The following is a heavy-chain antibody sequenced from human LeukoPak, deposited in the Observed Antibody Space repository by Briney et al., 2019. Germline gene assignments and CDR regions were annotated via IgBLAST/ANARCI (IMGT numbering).Heavy chain of an antibody. V-gene: IGHV3-23*01. CDR1: GFNFSSYG. J-gene: IGHJ4*02. CDR3: AKDSWGKNYFDY. CDR2: ISGSGGST. D-gene: IGHD3-16*01. Sequence: PGGSLRLSCAASGFNFSSYGMHWVRQAPGKGLEWVSAISGSGGSTYYADSVKGRFTISRDNSKNTLYLQMNSLRAEDTAVYYCAKDSWGKNYFDYWGQGTLVTVSS.